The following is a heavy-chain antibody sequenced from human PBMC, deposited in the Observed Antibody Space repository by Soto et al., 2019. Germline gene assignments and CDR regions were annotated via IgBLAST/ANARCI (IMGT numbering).Heavy chain of an antibody. CDR3: TTVEAVAGTFDY. Sequence: SVSNAWMNWVRQALGKGLEWVGRIKSKTDGGTTDYAAPVKGRFTISRDDSKNTLYLQMNSLKTEDTAVYYCTTVEAVAGTFDYWGQGTLVTVSS. CDR1: SVSNAW. D-gene: IGHD6-19*01. J-gene: IGHJ4*02. V-gene: IGHV3-15*07. CDR2: IKSKTDGGTT.